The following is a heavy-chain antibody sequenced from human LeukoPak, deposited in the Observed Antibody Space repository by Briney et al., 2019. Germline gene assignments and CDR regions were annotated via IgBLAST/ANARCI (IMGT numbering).Heavy chain of an antibody. Sequence: GGSLRLSCAASGFTFSSYAMSWVRQAPGKGLEWVSAISGSGGSTYYADSVKGRFTISRDNSKNTLYLQMNSLRAEDTAVYYCAKDSRIQLLLPIKYYYYYYGMDVWGQGTTVTVSS. J-gene: IGHJ6*02. V-gene: IGHV3-23*01. CDR3: AKDSRIQLLLPIKYYYYYYGMDV. D-gene: IGHD5-18*01. CDR2: ISGSGGST. CDR1: GFTFSSYA.